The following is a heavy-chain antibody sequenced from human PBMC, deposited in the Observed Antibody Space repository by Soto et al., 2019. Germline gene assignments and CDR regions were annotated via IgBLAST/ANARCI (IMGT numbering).Heavy chain of an antibody. V-gene: IGHV4-30-4*01. CDR1: GGSISSGDYF. CDR2: SGST. Sequence: PSETLSLTCTVSGGSISSGDYFWSWIRQPPGKGLEWTGYSGSTYYNPSLKSRVTISVDTSKNQFFLELSSVTAADTAVCYCARGAHGGYNYFDPWGQGTLVTVSS. J-gene: IGHJ5*02. CDR3: ARGAHGGYNYFDP. D-gene: IGHD3-16*01.